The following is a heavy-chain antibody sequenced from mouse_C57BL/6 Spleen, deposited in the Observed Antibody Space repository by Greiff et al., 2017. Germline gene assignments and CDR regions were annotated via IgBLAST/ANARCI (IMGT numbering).Heavy chain of an antibody. Sequence: QVQLQQSGAELVRPGTSVKVSCKASGYAFTNYLIEWVKQRPGQGLEWIGVINPGSGGTNHNEKFKGKATLTADKSSSTAYMQLSSLTSEDSAVYFCARQLARGAMDYWGQGTSVTVSS. D-gene: IGHD4-1*02. V-gene: IGHV1-54*01. CDR3: ARQLARGAMDY. J-gene: IGHJ4*01. CDR1: GYAFTNYL. CDR2: INPGSGGT.